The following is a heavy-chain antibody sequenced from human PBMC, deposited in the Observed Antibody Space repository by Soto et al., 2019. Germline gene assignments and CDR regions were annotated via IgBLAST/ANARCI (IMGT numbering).Heavy chain of an antibody. Sequence: ASVKVSCKASGYTFTSYGISWVRQAPGQGLEWMGWISAYNGNTNYAQKLQGRVTITTDTSTSPAYMELSCVTAADTAVYYCARGSMGAYYDILTGYYYFDYWGQGTLVTVSS. CDR2: ISAYNGNT. D-gene: IGHD3-9*01. CDR1: GYTFTSYG. CDR3: ARGSMGAYYDILTGYYYFDY. V-gene: IGHV1-18*01. J-gene: IGHJ4*02.